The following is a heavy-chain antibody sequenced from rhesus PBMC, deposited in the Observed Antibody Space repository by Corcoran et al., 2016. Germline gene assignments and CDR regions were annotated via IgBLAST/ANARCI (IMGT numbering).Heavy chain of an antibody. CDR3: ASNYYSVTV. V-gene: IGHV4-80*01. Sequence: QVQLQESGPGLVKPSETLSLTCTVSGASISSNWGSWIRQPPGKGLEWIGDINAYSVITTYNPSLKSRVTISKDASKNQFSLKLRSVTAADTAVYYCASNYYSVTVWGQGVLVTVSS. D-gene: IGHD3-16*01. CDR2: INAYSVIT. CDR1: GASISSNW. J-gene: IGHJ4*01.